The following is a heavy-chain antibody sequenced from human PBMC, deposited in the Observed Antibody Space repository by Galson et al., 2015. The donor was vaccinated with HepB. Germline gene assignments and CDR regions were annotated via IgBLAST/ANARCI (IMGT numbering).Heavy chain of an antibody. J-gene: IGHJ4*02. CDR3: AKDNSRYYYDSRSRYFDY. CDR1: GFTFSSYG. V-gene: IGHV3-30*18. Sequence: SLRLSCAASGFTFSSYGMHWVRQAPGKGLEWVAVISYDGSNKYYADSVKGRFTISRDNSKNTLYLQMNSLRAEDTAVYYCAKDNSRYYYDSRSRYFDYWGQGTLVTVSS. CDR2: ISYDGSNK. D-gene: IGHD3-22*01.